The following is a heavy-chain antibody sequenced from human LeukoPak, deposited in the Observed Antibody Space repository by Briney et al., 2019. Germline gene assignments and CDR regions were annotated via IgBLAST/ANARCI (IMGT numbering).Heavy chain of an antibody. Sequence: PSEALSLTCTVSGGSISSHYWSWIRQPPGMGLEWIGYIYYSGSTNYNPSLKSRVTISVDTSKNQFSLKLSSVTAADTAVYYCARGALRNYFDYWGQGTLVTVSS. CDR1: GGSISSHY. CDR3: ARGALRNYFDY. J-gene: IGHJ4*02. V-gene: IGHV4-59*11. CDR2: IYYSGST. D-gene: IGHD3-16*01.